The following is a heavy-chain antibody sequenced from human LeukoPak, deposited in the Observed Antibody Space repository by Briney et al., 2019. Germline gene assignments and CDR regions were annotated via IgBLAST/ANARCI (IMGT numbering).Heavy chain of an antibody. CDR2: ISGSGGST. Sequence: PGGSLRLSCAASGFTFSNYAMSWVRQAPGKGLEWVSAISGSGGSTYYADSVKGRFTISRDNSNNTLYLQISSLRAGDTAVYYCARDARSGPDAFDIWGQGTMVTVSS. CDR1: GFTFSNYA. V-gene: IGHV3-23*01. D-gene: IGHD6-19*01. CDR3: ARDARSGPDAFDI. J-gene: IGHJ3*02.